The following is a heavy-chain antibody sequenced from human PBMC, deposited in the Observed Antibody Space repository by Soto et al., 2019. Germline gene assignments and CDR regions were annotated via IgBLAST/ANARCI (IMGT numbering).Heavy chain of an antibody. Sequence: QITLKESGPTLVKPTQTLTLTCTFSGFSLSTSGVGVGWIRQPPGKALEWLALIYWDDDKRYSPSLKSRLTITKDTSKNQVVITLTNMDPVDTATYYCAHISYYDSSGYYRKNFDYWGQGTLVTVSS. J-gene: IGHJ4*02. V-gene: IGHV2-5*02. CDR2: IYWDDDK. CDR1: GFSLSTSGVG. CDR3: AHISYYDSSGYYRKNFDY. D-gene: IGHD3-22*01.